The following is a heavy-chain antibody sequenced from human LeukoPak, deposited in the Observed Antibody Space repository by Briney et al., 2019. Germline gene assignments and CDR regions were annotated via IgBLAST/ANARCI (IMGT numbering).Heavy chain of an antibody. J-gene: IGHJ4*02. CDR2: IRWNSGSI. D-gene: IGHD2-15*01. Sequence: PGGSLRLACAASGFTSDDYAMHWVRQAPGKGREWVSGIRWNSGSIGYADSVKGRFTISRDNAKNSLYLQMNSLRAEDTAVYYCAWGYCSGGSCRPFDYWGQGTLVTVSS. CDR3: AWGYCSGGSCRPFDY. CDR1: GFTSDDYA. V-gene: IGHV3-9*02.